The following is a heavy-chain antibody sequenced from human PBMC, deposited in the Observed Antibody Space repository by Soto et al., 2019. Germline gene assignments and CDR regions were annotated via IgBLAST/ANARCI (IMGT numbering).Heavy chain of an antibody. Sequence: SETLSLTCTVSGGSISSGDYYWSWIRQPPGKGLEWIGNIYYSGSTYYNPSLKSRVTISVDTSKNQFSLKLSSVTAADTAVYYCARVRLFGVVIRFDPWGQGTLVTVSS. D-gene: IGHD3-3*01. CDR3: ARVRLFGVVIRFDP. J-gene: IGHJ5*02. CDR2: IYYSGST. V-gene: IGHV4-30-4*01. CDR1: GGSISSGDYY.